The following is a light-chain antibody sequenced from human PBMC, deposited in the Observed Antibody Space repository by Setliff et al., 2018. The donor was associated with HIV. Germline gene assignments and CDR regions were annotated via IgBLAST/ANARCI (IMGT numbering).Light chain of an antibody. J-gene: IGLJ1*01. CDR2: DVS. CDR1: SSDVGSYDF. CDR3: ASYRPNDLGV. V-gene: IGLV2-14*03. Sequence: QPASVSGSPGQSVTVSCTGTSSDVGSYDFVSWYQQLPGKAPKLLIYDVSDRPSGVSHRFSGSKSGNTASLTISGLQSEDEADYYCASYRPNDLGVFGTGTKVTVL.